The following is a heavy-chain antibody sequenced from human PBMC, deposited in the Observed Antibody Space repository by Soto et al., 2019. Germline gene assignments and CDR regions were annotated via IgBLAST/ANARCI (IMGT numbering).Heavy chain of an antibody. J-gene: IGHJ1*01. CDR3: SRIVQWGLPEYFQH. CDR2: IDYSGSA. Sequence: KPSETLSLTCTVSGDSILNTIYYWGWIRQPPGKGLEWIGTIDYSGSAQYTPSLKSRVTMSVDTSKNQFSLKLTSVTAADTAVYYCSRIVQWGLPEYFQHWGQGTLVTVSS. CDR1: GDSILNTIYY. D-gene: IGHD1-26*01. V-gene: IGHV4-39*01.